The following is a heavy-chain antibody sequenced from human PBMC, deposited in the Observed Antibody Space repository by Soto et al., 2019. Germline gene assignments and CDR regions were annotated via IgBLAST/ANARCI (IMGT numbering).Heavy chain of an antibody. J-gene: IGHJ4*02. CDR2: ISGSGGST. CDR3: AKIAAAGRITHFDY. Sequence: EVQLLDSGGGLVQPGGSLRLYCAASGFTFSSYAMSWVRQAPGKGLEWVSAISGSGGSTYYADSVKGRFTISRDNYKNSLYLQMNSRRAEDTAVYYCAKIAAAGRITHFDYWGQGTLVTVSS. D-gene: IGHD6-13*01. V-gene: IGHV3-23*01. CDR1: GFTFSSYA.